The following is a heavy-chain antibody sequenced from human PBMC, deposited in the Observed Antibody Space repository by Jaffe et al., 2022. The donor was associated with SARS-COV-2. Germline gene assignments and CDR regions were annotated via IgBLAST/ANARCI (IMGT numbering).Heavy chain of an antibody. CDR3: AREGSYYYDSSGYYPTYYFDY. D-gene: IGHD3-22*01. Sequence: QVQLVESGGGVVQPGRSLRLSCAASGFTFSSYAMHWVRQAPGKGLEWVAVISYDGSNKYYADSVKGRFTISRDNSKNTLYLQMNSLRAEDTAVYYCAREGSYYYDSSGYYPTYYFDYWGQGTLVTVSS. CDR2: ISYDGSNK. V-gene: IGHV3-30*04. J-gene: IGHJ4*02. CDR1: GFTFSSYA.